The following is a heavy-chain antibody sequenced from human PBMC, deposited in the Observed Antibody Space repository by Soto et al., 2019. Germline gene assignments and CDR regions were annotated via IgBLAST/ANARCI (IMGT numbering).Heavy chain of an antibody. CDR3: ANTIMITFGGVFSNHPLGAYAI. Sequence: ASGKVSCKVSGYTLTELSMQWVRQAPGKGLEWMGGFDPEDSETIYAQKFQGRVTMTEDTSTDTAYMELSSLRSEDTAVYYCANTIMITFGGVFSNHPLGAYAIWGQGTMVTVSS. D-gene: IGHD3-16*01. CDR2: FDPEDSET. J-gene: IGHJ3*02. V-gene: IGHV1-24*01. CDR1: GYTLTELS.